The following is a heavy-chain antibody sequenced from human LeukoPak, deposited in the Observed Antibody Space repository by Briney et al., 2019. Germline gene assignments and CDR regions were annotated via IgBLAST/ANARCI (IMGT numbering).Heavy chain of an antibody. CDR1: GFTFSSYA. J-gene: IGHJ4*02. D-gene: IGHD2-2*01. CDR3: AKSTSIVVVPAATR. Sequence: GGSLRLSCAASGFTFSSYAMSWVRQAPGKGLEWVSALSGSGTTTYYADSVKGRFTISRDNSKNTLYLQMSSLSADDTAVYYCAKSTSIVVVPAATRWGQGTLVTVSS. V-gene: IGHV3-23*01. CDR2: LSGSGTTT.